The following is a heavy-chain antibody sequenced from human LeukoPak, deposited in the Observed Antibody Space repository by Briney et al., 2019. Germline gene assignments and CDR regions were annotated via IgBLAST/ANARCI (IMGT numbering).Heavy chain of an antibody. CDR3: ARWAYDSSSDH. J-gene: IGHJ4*02. Sequence: PGGSLRLSCAASGFTFSSYWMSWARQAPGKGLQWVASIEQDGSASYYVDSVKGRFTISRDNAKNSVYLQMKSLRAEDTAVYYCARWAYDSSSDHWGQGTLVTVSS. CDR2: IEQDGSAS. CDR1: GFTFSSYW. V-gene: IGHV3-7*05. D-gene: IGHD6-6*01.